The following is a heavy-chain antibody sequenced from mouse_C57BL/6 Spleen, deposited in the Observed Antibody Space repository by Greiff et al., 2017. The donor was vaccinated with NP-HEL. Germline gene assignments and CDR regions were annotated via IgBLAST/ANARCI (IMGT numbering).Heavy chain of an antibody. J-gene: IGHJ2*01. CDR3: ARGYYGSSYDY. D-gene: IGHD1-1*01. CDR2: INPSSGYT. V-gene: IGHV1-4*01. Sequence: VQLQQSGAELARPGASVKMSCKASGYTFTSYTMHWVKQRPGQGLEWIGYINPSSGYTKYNQKFKDKATLTADKSSSTAYMQLSSLTSEDSAVYYGARGYYGSSYDYWGQGTTLTVSS. CDR1: GYTFTSYT.